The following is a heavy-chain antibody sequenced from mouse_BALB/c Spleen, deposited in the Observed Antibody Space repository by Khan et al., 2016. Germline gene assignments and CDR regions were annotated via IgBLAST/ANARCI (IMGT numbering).Heavy chain of an antibody. D-gene: IGHD3-1*01. CDR1: GYSISDYA. CDR3: AINTARAVDY. J-gene: IGHJ4*01. V-gene: IGHV1S137*01. CDR2: ISTYNGNT. Sequence: QVQLLQAGPEVVRPGVSAQNSCKASGYSISDYAMHCVKQRHAKSLEWIGVISTYNGNTNYNQKFMGKATMTVDKYTTTALIKLGRLTSEDAAIYYCAINTARAVDYWGQGTSVTVSS.